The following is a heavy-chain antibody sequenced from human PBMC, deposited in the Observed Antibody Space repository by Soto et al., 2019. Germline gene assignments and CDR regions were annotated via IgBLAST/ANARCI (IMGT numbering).Heavy chain of an antibody. CDR3: AHKLDTVDWFAP. CDR1: GFSLRNGGVG. Sequence: QITLKESGPTLVKSTQTLTLTCSFSGFSLRNGGVGVGWIRQPPGKALEWVALIYWNDDKRYSPFLKNRLTLIKDTFKDQVVLTMANVDPVDTATYYCAHKLDTVDWFAPWGQGILVTVSS. D-gene: IGHD5-18*01. CDR2: IYWNDDK. V-gene: IGHV2-5*01. J-gene: IGHJ5*02.